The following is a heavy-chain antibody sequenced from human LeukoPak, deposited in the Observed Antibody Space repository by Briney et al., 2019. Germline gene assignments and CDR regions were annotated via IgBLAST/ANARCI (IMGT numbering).Heavy chain of an antibody. D-gene: IGHD3-22*01. V-gene: IGHV3-21*01. J-gene: IGHJ4*02. CDR1: GFTFSSYS. CDR3: ARGRNLVAISGYFDY. CDR2: ISRTSRYI. Sequence: GGSLRPSCAASGFTFSSYSMNWVRQAPGKGLEWVSCISRTSRYIYYADSVKGRFTISRDNAKNSLYLQMNSLRAEDTAVYYCARGRNLVAISGYFDYWGQGTLVTVSS.